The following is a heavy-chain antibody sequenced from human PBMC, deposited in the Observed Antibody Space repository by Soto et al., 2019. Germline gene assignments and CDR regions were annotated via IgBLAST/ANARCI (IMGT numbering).Heavy chain of an antibody. CDR2: INHSGST. CDR1: GGSFSGYY. CDR3: ASEGKRITIFGVVL. J-gene: IGHJ4*02. D-gene: IGHD3-3*01. Sequence: QVQLQQWGAGLLKPSETLSLTFAVYGGSFSGYYWSWIRQPPGKGLEWIGEINHSGSTNYNPSLKSRVTISVDTSKNQFSLKLSSVTAADTAVYYCASEGKRITIFGVVLWGQGTLVTVSS. V-gene: IGHV4-34*01.